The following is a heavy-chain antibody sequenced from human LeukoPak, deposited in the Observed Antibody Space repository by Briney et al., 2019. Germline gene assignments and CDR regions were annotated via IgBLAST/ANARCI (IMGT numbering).Heavy chain of an antibody. V-gene: IGHV4-38-2*02. CDR2: IYHSGST. D-gene: IGHD1-20*01. CDR3: ASVEYNWNDVDY. CDR1: GYSISSGYY. Sequence: SETLSLTCTVSGYSISSGYYWGWTRQPPGKGLEWIGNIYHSGSTYYNPSLKSRVTISVDTSKNQFSLKLSSVTAADTAVYYCASVEYNWNDVDYWGQGTLVTVSS. J-gene: IGHJ4*02.